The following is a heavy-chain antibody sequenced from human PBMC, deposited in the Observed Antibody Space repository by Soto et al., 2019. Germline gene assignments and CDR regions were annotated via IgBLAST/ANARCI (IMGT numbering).Heavy chain of an antibody. D-gene: IGHD1-26*01. CDR2: IYYSGST. Sequence: SETLSLTCTVSGGSISSSSYYWGWIRQPPGKGLEWIGSIYYSGSTYYNPSLKSRVTISVDTSKNQFSLKLSSVTAADTAVYYCARPRVPQESYGRFTLENWFDPWGQGTLVTVSS. CDR3: ARPRVPQESYGRFTLENWFDP. J-gene: IGHJ5*02. V-gene: IGHV4-39*01. CDR1: GGSISSSSYY.